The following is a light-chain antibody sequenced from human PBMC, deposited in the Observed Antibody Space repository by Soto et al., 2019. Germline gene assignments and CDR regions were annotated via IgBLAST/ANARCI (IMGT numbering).Light chain of an antibody. V-gene: IGKV4-1*01. Sequence: DIVMTQSPDSLTLSLGERATINCKSSQSVFSRFRNKNYLGWFQQKPGQTPRLLIYCASTRESGVSDRFSGSGAGEDFTLTIDSLQAEDVAVYYCQQYYTTPTSTFGQGTKVEV. CDR1: QSVFSRFRNKNY. CDR2: CAS. J-gene: IGKJ1*01. CDR3: QQYYTTPTST.